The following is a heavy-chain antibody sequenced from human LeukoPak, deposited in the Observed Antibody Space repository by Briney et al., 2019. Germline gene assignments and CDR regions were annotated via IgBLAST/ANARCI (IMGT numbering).Heavy chain of an antibody. J-gene: IGHJ6*02. CDR2: INHSGST. Sequence: SETLSLTCAVYGGSFRGYYWSWIRQPPGKGLEWIGEINHSGSTNYNPSLKSRVTISVDTSKNQFSLKLSSVTAADTAVYYCARASGYSSSSGRYYYYYGMDVWGQGTTVTVSS. CDR3: ARASGYSSSSGRYYYYYGMDV. CDR1: GGSFRGYY. D-gene: IGHD6-6*01. V-gene: IGHV4-34*01.